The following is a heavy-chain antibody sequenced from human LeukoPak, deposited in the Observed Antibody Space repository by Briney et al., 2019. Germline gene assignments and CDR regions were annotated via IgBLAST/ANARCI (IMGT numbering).Heavy chain of an antibody. CDR1: GFTFSSYSMN. D-gene: IGHD3-22*01. J-gene: IGHJ4*02. Sequence: PGGSLRLSCAASGFTFSSYSMNWVRQAPGKGLEWIGSIYYSGSTYYTPSLKSRVTISVNMSKNQFSLKLSSVTAADTAVYYCARLSIGRGYYYFDYWGQGTLVTVS. CDR2: IYYSGST. CDR3: ARLSIGRGYYYFDY. V-gene: IGHV4-39*01.